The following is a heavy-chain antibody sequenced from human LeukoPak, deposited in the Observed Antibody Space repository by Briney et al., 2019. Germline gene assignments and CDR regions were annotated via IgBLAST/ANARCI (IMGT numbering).Heavy chain of an antibody. CDR3: ARGAFYYYYMDV. Sequence: PSETLSLTCAVSGGSISSYYWSWIRQPPGKGLEWIGYIYYSGSTNYNPSLKSRVTISVDTSKNQFSLQLSSVTAADTAVYYCARGAFYYYYMDVWGKGTTVTVSS. J-gene: IGHJ6*03. CDR2: IYYSGST. V-gene: IGHV4-59*01. CDR1: GGSISSYY.